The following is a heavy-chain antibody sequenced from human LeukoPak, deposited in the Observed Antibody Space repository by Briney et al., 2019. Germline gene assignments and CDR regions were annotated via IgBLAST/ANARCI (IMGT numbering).Heavy chain of an antibody. CDR1: RYTFSDYS. CDR3: ARDTQIGDFDY. J-gene: IGHJ4*02. CDR2: INPNSGGT. Sequence: ASVTVSCKASRYTFSDYSIHWVRQAPGQGLERMGWINPNSGGTNYAQKFQGRVTMTRDTSISTAYMELSRLRSDDTAVYYCARDTQIGDFDYWGQGTLVSVSS. V-gene: IGHV1-2*02.